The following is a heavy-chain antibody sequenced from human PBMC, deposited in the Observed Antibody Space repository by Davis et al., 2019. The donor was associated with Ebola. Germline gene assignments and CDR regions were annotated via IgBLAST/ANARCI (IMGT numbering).Heavy chain of an antibody. CDR2: INSGGSST. CDR1: GFTFSSYW. Sequence: HTGGSLRLSCAASGFTFSSYWMHWVRQAPGKGLVWVSRINSGGSSTSYADSVKGRFTISRDNAKNTLYLQMNSLRAEDTAVYSCARDGGGYYDFWSGYQTEPDYGMDVWGQGTTVTVSS. J-gene: IGHJ6*02. D-gene: IGHD3-3*01. CDR3: ARDGGGYYDFWSGYQTEPDYGMDV. V-gene: IGHV3-74*01.